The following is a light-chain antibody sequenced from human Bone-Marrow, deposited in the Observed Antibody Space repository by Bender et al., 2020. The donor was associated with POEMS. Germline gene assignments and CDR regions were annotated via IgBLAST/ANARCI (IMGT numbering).Light chain of an antibody. V-gene: IGLV3-21*04. Sequence: SYVLTQPPSVSVAPGKTARITCGGNDIGSKGVHWYQQKPGQAPVLVISYDTARSAGIPERFSGSNSGNTATLTIRGVEAGDEADYYCQVWDRGSVHPYVFGTGTKVTVL. CDR3: QVWDRGSVHPYV. CDR2: YDT. CDR1: DIGSKG. J-gene: IGLJ1*01.